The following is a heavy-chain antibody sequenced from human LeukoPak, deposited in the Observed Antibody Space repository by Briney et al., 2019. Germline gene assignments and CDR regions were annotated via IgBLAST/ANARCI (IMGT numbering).Heavy chain of an antibody. CDR3: AKDIRVYIVVAGTD. CDR1: GFTFGSYA. V-gene: IGHV3-23*01. D-gene: IGHD6-19*01. CDR2: ISGSGGTT. Sequence: GGSLRLSCAASGFTFGSYAMSWVRQAPGKGLEWVSVISGSGGTTDYADSVKGRFTISRDNSKNTLYLQMNSLRAEDTAVYYCAKDIRVYIVVAGTDWGQGTLFTVSS. J-gene: IGHJ4*02.